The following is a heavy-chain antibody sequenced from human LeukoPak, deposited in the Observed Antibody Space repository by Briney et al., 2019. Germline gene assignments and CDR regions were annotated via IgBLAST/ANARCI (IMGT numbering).Heavy chain of an antibody. CDR1: GFTFSSYS. CDR3: AREGDYGDYSDAFDI. V-gene: IGHV3-21*01. D-gene: IGHD4-17*01. CDR2: ISSSSSYI. J-gene: IGHJ3*02. Sequence: PGGSLRLSCAASGFTFSSYSMNWVRQAPGKGLEWVSSISSSSSYIYCADSVKGRFTISRDNAKNSLYLQMNSLRAEDTAVYYCAREGDYGDYSDAFDIWGQGTMVTVSS.